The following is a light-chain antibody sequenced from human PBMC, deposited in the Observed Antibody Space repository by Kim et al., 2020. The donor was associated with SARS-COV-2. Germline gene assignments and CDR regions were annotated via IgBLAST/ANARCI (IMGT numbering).Light chain of an antibody. Sequence: QSVLSQPPSASGTPGQRVTISCSGSSSNIGSNTVNWYQQLPGTAPKLLIYSNNQRPSGVPDRFSGSKSGTSASLAISGLQSEDEADYYCAAWDDSLHGHVFGRGTQLTVL. CDR2: SNN. J-gene: IGLJ3*02. V-gene: IGLV1-44*01. CDR3: AAWDDSLHGHV. CDR1: SSNIGSNT.